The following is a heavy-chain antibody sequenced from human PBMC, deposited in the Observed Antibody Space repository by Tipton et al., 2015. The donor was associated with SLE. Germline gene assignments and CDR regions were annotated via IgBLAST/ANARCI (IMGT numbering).Heavy chain of an antibody. J-gene: IGHJ4*02. D-gene: IGHD2-2*01. CDR2: LHRSGTT. Sequence: TLSLTCAVSTYSINSDSYWGWIRQHPGKGLEWIGSLHRSGTTYYSPSLKSRVIISVDTSKDQFSLRLTSVTAADTAVYYCVVCSPSSCSYFDYGGQGRLVTVSS. V-gene: IGHV4-38-2*01. CDR3: VVCSPSSCSYFDY. CDR1: TYSINSDSY.